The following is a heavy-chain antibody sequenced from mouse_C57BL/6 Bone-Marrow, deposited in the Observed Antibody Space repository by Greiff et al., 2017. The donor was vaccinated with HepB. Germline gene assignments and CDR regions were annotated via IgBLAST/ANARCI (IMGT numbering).Heavy chain of an antibody. CDR3: ARGGSPTY. CDR1: GYTFTSYW. V-gene: IGHV1-69*01. J-gene: IGHJ2*01. CDR2: IDPSDSYT. Sequence: VQLQQPGAELVMPGASVKLSCKASGYTFTSYWMHWVKQRPGQGLEWIGEIDPSDSYTNYNQKFKGKSTLTVDKSSSTAYMQLSSLTSEDSAVYYCARGGSPTYGAQATTLTFP. D-gene: IGHD2-10*01.